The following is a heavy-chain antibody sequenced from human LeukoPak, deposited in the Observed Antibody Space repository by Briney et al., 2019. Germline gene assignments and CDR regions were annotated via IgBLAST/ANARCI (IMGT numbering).Heavy chain of an antibody. V-gene: IGHV4-34*01. Sequence: SETLSLTCAVYGGSFSGYYWSWIRQPPGKGLEWIGEINHSGSTNYNPSLKSRVTISVDTSKNQFSLKLSSVTAADTAVYYCASRGVGATTGFDYWGQGTLVTVSS. D-gene: IGHD1-26*01. CDR1: GGSFSGYY. CDR2: INHSGST. J-gene: IGHJ4*02. CDR3: ASRGVGATTGFDY.